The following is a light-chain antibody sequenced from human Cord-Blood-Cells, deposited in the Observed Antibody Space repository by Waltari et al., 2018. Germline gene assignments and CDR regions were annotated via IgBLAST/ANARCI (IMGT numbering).Light chain of an antibody. CDR1: QSVSSN. Sequence: ELVWTQSPATLSVPPGERATLSCRASQSVSSNLAWYQQNPGQAPRLLIYGTSSSATGIPARLIDSGSGTEFTCTISSLQSEDFAFYYCPQYNNLWTFGQGPKVEIK. V-gene: IGKV3-15*01. J-gene: IGKJ1*01. CDR3: PQYNNLWT. CDR2: GTS.